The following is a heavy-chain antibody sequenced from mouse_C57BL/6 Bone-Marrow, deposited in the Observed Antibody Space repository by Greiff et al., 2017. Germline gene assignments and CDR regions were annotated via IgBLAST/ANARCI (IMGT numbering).Heavy chain of an antibody. Sequence: QVQLQQPGAELVKPGASVKMSCKASGYTFTSYWITWVKQRPGQGLEWIGDIYPGSGSTNYNEKFKSKATLTVDTSSSTAYMQLSSLTSEDSAVYDCARLGKYYGSSGFAYWGQGTLVTVSA. D-gene: IGHD1-1*01. V-gene: IGHV1-55*01. CDR2: IYPGSGST. J-gene: IGHJ3*01. CDR1: GYTFTSYW. CDR3: ARLGKYYGSSGFAY.